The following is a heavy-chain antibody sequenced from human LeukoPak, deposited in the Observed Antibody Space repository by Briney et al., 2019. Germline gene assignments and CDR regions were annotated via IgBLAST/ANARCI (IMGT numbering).Heavy chain of an antibody. D-gene: IGHD3-9*01. CDR2: IYHSGST. J-gene: IGHJ5*02. CDR1: SGSISSNNW. V-gene: IGHV4-4*02. CDR3: ASRHRDILTGYA. Sequence: SGTLSLTCAVSSGSISSNNWWSWVRQPPGKGLEWIGEIYHSGSTNYNPSLKSRVTISVDKSKNQFSLKLSSVTAADTAVYHCASRHRDILTGYAWGQGTLVTVSS.